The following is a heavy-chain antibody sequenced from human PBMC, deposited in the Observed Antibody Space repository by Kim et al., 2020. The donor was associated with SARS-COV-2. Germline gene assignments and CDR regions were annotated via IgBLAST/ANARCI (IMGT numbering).Heavy chain of an antibody. CDR3: AREVWFRLDH. CDR1: GFTFSSDY. J-gene: IGHJ4*02. Sequence: GGSLRLSCAASGFTFSSDYMSWVRQAPGKGLEWVAKINPDGSDKSYVDSVRGRFTISRDNVKNSLFLQMNSLRAEDTAVYYCAREVWFRLDHWGQGTLVSVSS. D-gene: IGHD2-21*01. V-gene: IGHV3-7*01. CDR2: INPDGSDK.